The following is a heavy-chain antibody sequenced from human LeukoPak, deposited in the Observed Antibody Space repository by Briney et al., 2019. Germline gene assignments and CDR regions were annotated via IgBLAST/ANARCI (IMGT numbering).Heavy chain of an antibody. Sequence: ASVKLSCKAFGYTFTGYWMHWVRQAPGQGLEWMGGIMTIFGSANYAQKFQGRLTITADESTSTTYMELSSLRSEDTAVYYCARTLSLDGYNHFDFWGQGTLVTVSS. CDR2: IMTIFGSA. J-gene: IGHJ4*02. CDR1: GYTFTGYW. D-gene: IGHD5-24*01. CDR3: ARTLSLDGYNHFDF. V-gene: IGHV1-69*13.